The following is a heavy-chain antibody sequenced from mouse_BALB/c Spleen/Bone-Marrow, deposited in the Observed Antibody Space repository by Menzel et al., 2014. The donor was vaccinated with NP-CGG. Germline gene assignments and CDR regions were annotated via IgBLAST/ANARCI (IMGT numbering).Heavy chain of an antibody. CDR2: IHPGNSDT. J-gene: IGHJ2*01. D-gene: IGHD3-1*01. V-gene: IGHV1-5*01. CDR1: GYTFSNYW. Sequence: VQLQQPGTVLARPGAAVKMSCKASGYTFSNYWMHWIKQRPGRGLEWIGTIHPGNSDTTYNQKFKGKAKLTAVTSTSTAYMELSSLTNEDSAVYYCTTLARNNFDYWGQGTTLTVSS. CDR3: TTLARNNFDY.